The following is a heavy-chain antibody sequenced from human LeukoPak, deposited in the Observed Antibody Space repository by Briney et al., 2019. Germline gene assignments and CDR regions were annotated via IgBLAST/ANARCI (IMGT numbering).Heavy chain of an antibody. CDR3: ATTRAGTYDRPFDI. J-gene: IGHJ3*02. CDR1: GGSINNHY. Sequence: SETLSLTCIVSGGSINNHYWTWIRQTPGKGLEGIGDIHYTGTTKYNPSLKSRVTISIDTSKNQFSLELSSVTATDTAVYFCATTRAGTYDRPFDIWGQGTMVTVSS. CDR2: IHYTGTT. D-gene: IGHD1-26*01. V-gene: IGHV4-59*08.